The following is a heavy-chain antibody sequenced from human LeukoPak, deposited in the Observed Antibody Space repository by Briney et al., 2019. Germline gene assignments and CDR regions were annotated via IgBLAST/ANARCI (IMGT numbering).Heavy chain of an antibody. V-gene: IGHV4-31*03. J-gene: IGHJ4*02. CDR3: ARGIPVAGIPLDY. CDR2: IYYSGST. Sequence: SETLSLTCTVSGVSISSGGYYWHWIRQHPGKGLEWIGYIYYSGSTYYNPSLKSRITISVDTSKSQFSLRLNSVTAADTAVYYCARGIPVAGIPLDYWGQGIQVSVSS. D-gene: IGHD6-19*01. CDR1: GVSISSGGYY.